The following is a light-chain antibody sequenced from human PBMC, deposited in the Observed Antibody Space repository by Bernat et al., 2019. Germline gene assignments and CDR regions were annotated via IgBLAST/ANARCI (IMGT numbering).Light chain of an antibody. CDR1: SSDIGGHDH. CDR3: SSYSSTSTEV. Sequence: QSALTQPDSVSGSPGQSITISCTGTSSDIGGHDHVAWYQQHPGKAPKLLIYDVSIRPSGVSHRFSGSKSGNTASLTISGLQGEDEADYHCSSYSSTSTEVFGGGTKLTVL. CDR2: DVS. J-gene: IGLJ2*01. V-gene: IGLV2-14*01.